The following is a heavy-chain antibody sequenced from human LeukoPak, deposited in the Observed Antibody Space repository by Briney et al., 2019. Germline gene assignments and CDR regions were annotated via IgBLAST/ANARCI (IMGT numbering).Heavy chain of an antibody. CDR2: IKQDDSQK. CDR3: ARVSGLDY. V-gene: IGHV3-7*01. Sequence: PGGSLRLSCAAPGFTFSSYWMSWVRQPPGKGLEWVANIKQDDSQKYYADSVKGRFTISRDNAKNTLYLQMNSLRVEDTAVYYCARVSGLDYWGQGTLVTVSS. J-gene: IGHJ4*02. CDR1: GFTFSSYW. D-gene: IGHD1-26*01.